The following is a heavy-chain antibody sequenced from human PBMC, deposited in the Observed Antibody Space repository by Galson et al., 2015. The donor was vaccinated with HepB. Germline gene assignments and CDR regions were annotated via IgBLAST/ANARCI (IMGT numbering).Heavy chain of an antibody. CDR3: ARAKQLTYAFDV. Sequence: SVKVSCKASGYTFTNHYMHWVRQAPGHGLEWLGIFNPSDDSLTYAQKFQGRLTIARDTSPSSLYMELSSLRSDDTAVYYCARAKQLTYAFDVWGLGTMITVSS. J-gene: IGHJ3*01. CDR2: FNPSDDSL. D-gene: IGHD5-24*01. CDR1: GYTFTNHY. V-gene: IGHV1-46*01.